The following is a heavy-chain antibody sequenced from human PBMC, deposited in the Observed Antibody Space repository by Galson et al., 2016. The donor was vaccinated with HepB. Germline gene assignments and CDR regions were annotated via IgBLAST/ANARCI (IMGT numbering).Heavy chain of an antibody. V-gene: IGHV3-7*03. CDR2: IKQDGSEK. J-gene: IGHJ2*01. D-gene: IGHD2-21*02. CDR1: GFTFRSYW. Sequence: SLRLSCAASGFTFRSYWMSWVRQAPGKGLEWVANIKQDGSEKYYVDSVKGRFTISRDNAKNSLYLQMNGLGAEDTAVYYCARERTVVVTTTYYWYFDLWGRGTLVTVSS. CDR3: ARERTVVVTTTYYWYFDL.